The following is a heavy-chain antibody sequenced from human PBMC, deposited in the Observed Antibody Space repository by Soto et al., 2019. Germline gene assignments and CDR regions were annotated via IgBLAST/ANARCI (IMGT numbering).Heavy chain of an antibody. V-gene: IGHV1-18*01. CDR2: ISAHNGNT. J-gene: IGHJ4*02. Sequence: QVHLVQSGAEVKKPGASVKVSCKGSGYAFTTYGITWVRQAPGQGLEWMGWISAHNGNTNYAQKLQGRVTVTRDTPTSTAYMELRSLRSDDTAVYYCARGRYGDYWGQGALVTVS. CDR3: ARGRYGDY. D-gene: IGHD1-1*01. CDR1: GYAFTTYG.